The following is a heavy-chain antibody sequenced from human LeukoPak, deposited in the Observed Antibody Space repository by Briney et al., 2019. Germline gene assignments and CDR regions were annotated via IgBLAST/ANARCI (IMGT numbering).Heavy chain of an antibody. Sequence: GGSLRLSCAASGFTFSNAWMSWVRQAPGKGLEWVGRIKSKTDGGTTDYAAPVKGRFTISRDDSKNTLYLQMNGLKTEDTAVYYCTTEGRSYTTGLDYWGQGTLVTVSS. J-gene: IGHJ4*02. CDR1: GFTFSNAW. V-gene: IGHV3-15*01. CDR3: TTEGRSYTTGLDY. CDR2: IKSKTDGGTT. D-gene: IGHD1-26*01.